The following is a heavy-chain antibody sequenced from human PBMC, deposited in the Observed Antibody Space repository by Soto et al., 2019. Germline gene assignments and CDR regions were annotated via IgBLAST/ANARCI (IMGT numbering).Heavy chain of an antibody. V-gene: IGHV3-21*01. J-gene: IGHJ6*03. CDR1: GFTFSSYS. D-gene: IGHD5-18*01. CDR3: AREERNPYVDTAMVTYYYYYMDV. Sequence: GGSLRLSCAASGFTFSSYSMNWVRQAPGKGLEWVSSISSRSNYIYYADSVKGRFTISRDNAKNSLYLEMNSLRAEDTAVYYCAREERNPYVDTAMVTYYYYYMDVWGKGTTVTVSS. CDR2: ISSRSNYI.